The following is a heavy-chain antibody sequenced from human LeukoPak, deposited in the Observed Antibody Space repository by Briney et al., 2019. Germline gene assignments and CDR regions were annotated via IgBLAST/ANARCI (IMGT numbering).Heavy chain of an antibody. CDR1: GYSFTNYW. J-gene: IGHJ4*02. CDR2: IYPGDSDT. Sequence: GESLKISCRASGYSFTNYWIGWVRQMPGKGLEWMGIIYPGDSDTRYSPSFQGQVTVSDDKSINTAYLQWSGLKAPDSAMYYCARRALYYDSTGYGAVDYWGQGTLVIVSS. V-gene: IGHV5-51*01. CDR3: ARRALYYDSTGYGAVDY. D-gene: IGHD3-22*01.